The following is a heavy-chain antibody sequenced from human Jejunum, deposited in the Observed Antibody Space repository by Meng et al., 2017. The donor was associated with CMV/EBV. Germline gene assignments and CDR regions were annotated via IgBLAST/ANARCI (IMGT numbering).Heavy chain of an antibody. CDR3: VKDKGRTALDY. V-gene: IGHV3-30*02. Sequence: QVQLGGSGGGVGQPGGSLRLSCVTSGISFSNSGMHWVRQAPGKGLEWVVFIRNDGSEIYYVDSVKGRFTISRDNSKNTVYLQMDSLRVEDTGIYYCVKDKGRTALDYWGQGSLVTVSS. J-gene: IGHJ4*02. CDR1: GISFSNSG. D-gene: IGHD3-10*01. CDR2: IRNDGSEI.